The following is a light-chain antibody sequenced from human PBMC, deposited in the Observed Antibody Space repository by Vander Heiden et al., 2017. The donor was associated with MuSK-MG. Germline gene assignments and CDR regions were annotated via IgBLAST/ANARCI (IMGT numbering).Light chain of an antibody. J-gene: IGKJ3*01. CDR3: QQSYSTPFT. CDR1: QSISSY. Sequence: ENQMNQSPSSLSSSVGDRVTITCRASQSISSYLNWYQQKLGKAPKLLIYAASRLQSGVPSRFSVSGSGTDFTLTINSLQPEDFATYYCQQSYSTPFTFGPGTKVDIK. CDR2: AAS. V-gene: IGKV1-39*01.